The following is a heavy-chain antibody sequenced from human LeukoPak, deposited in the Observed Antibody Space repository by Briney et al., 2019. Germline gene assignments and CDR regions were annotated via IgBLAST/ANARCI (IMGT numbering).Heavy chain of an antibody. CDR3: ATLPIYYYGMDV. CDR1: GFTVSSNY. CDR2: IYSGGST. V-gene: IGHV3-53*01. Sequence: PGGSLRLSCAASGFTVSSNYMSWVRQAPGKGLEWVSVIYSGGSTYYADSVKGRFTISRDNSKNTLYLQMNSLRAEDTAVYYCATLPIYYYGMDVWGQGTTVTVSS. J-gene: IGHJ6*02. D-gene: IGHD2-2*01.